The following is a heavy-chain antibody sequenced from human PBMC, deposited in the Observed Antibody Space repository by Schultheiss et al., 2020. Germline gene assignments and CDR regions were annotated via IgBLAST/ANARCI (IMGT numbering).Heavy chain of an antibody. CDR1: GFTFSDYY. D-gene: IGHD5-18*01. Sequence: SLKISCAASGFTFSDYYMSWIRQAPGKGLEWVSYISSSGSTIYYADSVKGRFTISRDNAKNSLYLQMNSLRAEDTAVYYCARDLEKRPTSIQPILDYWGQGTLVTVSS. CDR2: ISSSGSTI. V-gene: IGHV3-11*01. J-gene: IGHJ4*02. CDR3: ARDLEKRPTSIQPILDY.